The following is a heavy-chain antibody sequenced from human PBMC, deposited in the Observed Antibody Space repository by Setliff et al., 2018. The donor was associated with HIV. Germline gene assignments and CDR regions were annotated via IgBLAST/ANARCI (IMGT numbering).Heavy chain of an antibody. CDR2: IIPILGTA. J-gene: IGHJ3*02. V-gene: IGHV1-69*08. CDR1: KGTFTTYR. Sequence: GASVKVSCKASKGTFTTYRFTWVRQAPGQGLEWMGRIIPILGTANYAQKFQGRVTITADKSTSTAYMELSSLRSEDTAVYYCARADYDSSGYYAAGSAFDIWGQGTMVTVSS. D-gene: IGHD3-22*01. CDR3: ARADYDSSGYYAAGSAFDI.